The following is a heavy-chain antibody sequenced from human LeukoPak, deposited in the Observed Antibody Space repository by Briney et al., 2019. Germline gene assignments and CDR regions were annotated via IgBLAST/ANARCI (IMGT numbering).Heavy chain of an antibody. Sequence: GGSLRLSCAASGFTFSSYAMSWVRQAPGKGLEWVSGINWNSDSTGYADSVKGRFTISRDNAKNSLFLQINSVRAEDTAVYYCAKAMATYHYDTSGYYFDSWGPGTAVSVSS. D-gene: IGHD3-22*01. CDR3: AKAMATYHYDTSGYYFDS. V-gene: IGHV3-9*01. CDR1: GFTFSSYA. CDR2: INWNSDST. J-gene: IGHJ4*02.